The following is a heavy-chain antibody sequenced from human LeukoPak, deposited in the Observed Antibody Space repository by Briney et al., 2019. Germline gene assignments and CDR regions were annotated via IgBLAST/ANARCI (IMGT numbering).Heavy chain of an antibody. CDR1: GFTFSSYS. CDR3: AKTYYDNLTGRTYYYYMEV. Sequence: GGSLRLPCAASGFTFSSYSMNWVRQAPGKGLEWVAFIRYDGSNKYYADSVKGRFTISRDNSKNTLYLQMNSLRAEDTAVYYCAKTYYDNLTGRTYYYYMEVWGKGTTVTVSS. CDR2: IRYDGSNK. V-gene: IGHV3-30*02. J-gene: IGHJ6*03. D-gene: IGHD3-9*01.